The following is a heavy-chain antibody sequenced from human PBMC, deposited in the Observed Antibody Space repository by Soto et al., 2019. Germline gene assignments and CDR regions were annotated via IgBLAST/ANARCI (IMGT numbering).Heavy chain of an antibody. CDR3: ARVYMVRGTIIRYFDY. CDR1: GDSISSSNW. CDR2: IYHSGST. D-gene: IGHD3-10*01. Sequence: QVQLQESGPGLVKPSGTLSLTCAVSGDSISSSNWWSWVRQPPGKGLEWIGKIYHSGSTNYNPSLKSRVTISVDKSKNQFSLKLSSVTAADTAVYYCARVYMVRGTIIRYFDYWGQGTLVTVSS. J-gene: IGHJ4*02. V-gene: IGHV4-4*02.